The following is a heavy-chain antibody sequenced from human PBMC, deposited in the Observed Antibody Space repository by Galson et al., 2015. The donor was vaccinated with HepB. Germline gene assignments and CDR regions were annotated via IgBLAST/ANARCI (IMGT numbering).Heavy chain of an antibody. CDR1: GFTFGDFA. J-gene: IGHJ4*02. V-gene: IGHV3-9*01. CDR2: ISWNSGTI. CDR3: ARLTGTTPGDFDY. D-gene: IGHD1-7*01. Sequence: SLRLSCAASGFTFGDFAMHWVRQAPGKGLEWVSGISWNSGTIYYADSVKGRFTISRDNAKSSLLLHMTSLRDEDTAVYYCARLTGTTPGDFDYWGQGTLVTVSS.